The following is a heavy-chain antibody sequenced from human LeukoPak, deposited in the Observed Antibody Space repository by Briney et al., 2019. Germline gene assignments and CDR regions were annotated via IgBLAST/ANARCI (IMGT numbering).Heavy chain of an antibody. CDR3: ARLGGYSYGSSYYFDY. D-gene: IGHD5-18*01. V-gene: IGHV4-39*01. CDR2: IFYSGNT. J-gene: IGHJ4*02. Sequence: SETLSLTCTVSGGSISSSNYYWGWFRQPPGKGLEWIGNIFYSGNTYYNPSLKSRVTISVDTSKNQFSLRLSSVTAADTAVYYCARLGGYSYGSSYYFDYWGQGTLVTVSS. CDR1: GGSISSSNYY.